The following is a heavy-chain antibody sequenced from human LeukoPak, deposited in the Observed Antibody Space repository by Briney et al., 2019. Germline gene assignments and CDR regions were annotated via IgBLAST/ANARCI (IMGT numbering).Heavy chain of an antibody. V-gene: IGHV3-23*01. Sequence: GGSLRLSCAASGFTFSSYAMSWVRQAPGKGLEWVSAISGSGGSTYYADSVKGRFTISRDNSKNTLYLQMNSLRAEDAAVYYCAKDVTGRRKGEAFDIWGQGTMVTVSS. CDR3: AKDVTGRRKGEAFDI. CDR2: ISGSGGST. CDR1: GFTFSSYA. J-gene: IGHJ3*02. D-gene: IGHD1-14*01.